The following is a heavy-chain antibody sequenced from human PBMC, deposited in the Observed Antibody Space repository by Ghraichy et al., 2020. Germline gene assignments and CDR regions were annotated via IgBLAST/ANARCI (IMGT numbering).Heavy chain of an antibody. CDR3: TSPLTTWGY. CDR2: ISSSSSTI. CDR1: GFTFGSYS. D-gene: IGHD7-27*01. Sequence: GGSLRLSCAASGFTFGSYSMNWVRQAPGKGLVWLSYISSSSSTIYYADSVKGRFTISRDNAKNSLYLQMNSLRDEDTAVYYCTSPLTTWGYWGQGTLVTVSS. J-gene: IGHJ4*02. V-gene: IGHV3-48*02.